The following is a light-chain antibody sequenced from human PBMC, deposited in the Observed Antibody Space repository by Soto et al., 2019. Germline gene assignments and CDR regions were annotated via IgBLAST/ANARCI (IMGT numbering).Light chain of an antibody. CDR2: KAT. V-gene: IGKV1-5*03. Sequence: DIQMTQSPSTLSASVGDRVTITCRATQSISPYLAWYQQKPGKATKLLIYKATMLQSGGPSTFSCSGSGTEFTLTIRSLQPDYFSTYYCQHYNTYRWTFGQGTKVDSK. CDR3: QHYNTYRWT. CDR1: QSISPY. J-gene: IGKJ1*01.